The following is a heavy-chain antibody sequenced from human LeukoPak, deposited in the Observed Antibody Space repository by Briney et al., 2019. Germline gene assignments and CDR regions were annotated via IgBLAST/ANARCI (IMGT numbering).Heavy chain of an antibody. CDR3: AKVNGSGSQYGDY. V-gene: IGHV3-74*01. CDR2: LNSDGSST. D-gene: IGHD3-10*01. CDR1: GFTFSSYA. J-gene: IGHJ4*02. Sequence: GGSLRLSCAASGFTFSSYAKSWVRQAPGKGLVWVSRLNSDGSSTDYADSVKGRFTISRDNAKNTLYLQMNNLRAEDTAIYYCAKVNGSGSQYGDYWGQGTLVTVSS.